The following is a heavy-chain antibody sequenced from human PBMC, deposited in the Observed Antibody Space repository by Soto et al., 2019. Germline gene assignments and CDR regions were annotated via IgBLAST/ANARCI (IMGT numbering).Heavy chain of an antibody. CDR1: VGTFSSFG. Sequence: GXSVKISCKASVGTFSSFGISWVRQAPGQGLEWMGGIIPVFGRPNYAQRFRGRLTITADESTNTCYMELIDLESEDTAVYYCAREGSGYNFWGQGPQVTVSS. V-gene: IGHV1-69*13. CDR3: AREGSGYNF. CDR2: IIPVFGRP. J-gene: IGHJ1*01. D-gene: IGHD5-12*01.